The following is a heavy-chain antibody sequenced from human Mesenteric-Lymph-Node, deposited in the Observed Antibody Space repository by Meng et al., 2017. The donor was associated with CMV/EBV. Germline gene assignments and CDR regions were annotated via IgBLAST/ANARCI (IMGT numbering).Heavy chain of an antibody. V-gene: IGHV3-30*02. CDR2: IRFDGTNK. Sequence: GGSLRLSCAASGFTFSSYSMNWVRQAPGKGLEWVAFIRFDGTNKYYADSVKGRFTISRDNAKNSLYLQMNSLRTEDTAVYYCAREWYCISTTCYGDYYGMDVWGQGTTVTVSS. CDR3: AREWYCISTTCYGDYYGMDV. J-gene: IGHJ6*02. D-gene: IGHD2-2*01. CDR1: GFTFSSYS.